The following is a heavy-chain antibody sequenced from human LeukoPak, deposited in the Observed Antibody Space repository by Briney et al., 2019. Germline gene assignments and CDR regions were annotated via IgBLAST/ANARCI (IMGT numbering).Heavy chain of an antibody. Sequence: ASVKVSCKASGYIFDIYALIWVRQAPGQGLELMGWISTNTGNPTYAQGFTGRFVFSLDTSVSTAYLQISSLKAEDTAVYYCARGGVYYYGSGSYYPDAFDIWGQGTMVTVSS. CDR2: ISTNTGNP. J-gene: IGHJ3*02. V-gene: IGHV7-4-1*02. D-gene: IGHD3-10*01. CDR3: ARGGVYYYGSGSYYPDAFDI. CDR1: GYIFDIYA.